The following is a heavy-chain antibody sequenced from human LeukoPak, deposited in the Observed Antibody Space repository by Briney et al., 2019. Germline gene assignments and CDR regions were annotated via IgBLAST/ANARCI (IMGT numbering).Heavy chain of an antibody. Sequence: SQTLSLTCTVSGGSISSGDYYWSWIRQHPGKGLGWFGYIYYSGSTYYNPSLKSRVTISVDTSKNQFSLKLSSVTAADTAVYYCARYNYGSGSYSYFDYWGQGTLVTVSS. CDR1: GGSISSGDYY. D-gene: IGHD3-10*01. J-gene: IGHJ4*02. CDR2: IYYSGST. CDR3: ARYNYGSGSYSYFDY. V-gene: IGHV4-31*03.